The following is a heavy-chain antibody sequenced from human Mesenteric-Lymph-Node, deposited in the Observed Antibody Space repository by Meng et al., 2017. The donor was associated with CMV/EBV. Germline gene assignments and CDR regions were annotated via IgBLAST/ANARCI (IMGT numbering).Heavy chain of an antibody. CDR3: ARDARWGGYDGGIYYFDY. Sequence: YTFTSYYSHWWRQAPGQGLEWMGIINPSVGSTSYAQKFQGRVTMTRDASTSTVYMELSSLRSEDTAVYYCARDARWGGYDGGIYYFDYWGQGTLVTVSS. CDR1: YTFTSYY. V-gene: IGHV1-46*01. D-gene: IGHD5-12*01. J-gene: IGHJ4*02. CDR2: INPSVGST.